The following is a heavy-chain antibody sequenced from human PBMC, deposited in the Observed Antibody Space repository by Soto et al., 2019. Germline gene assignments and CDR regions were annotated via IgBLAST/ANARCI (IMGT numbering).Heavy chain of an antibody. V-gene: IGHV4-34*01. CDR2: INHSGST. CDR3: ARVGYSSSWYRRGAFDI. Sequence: PSETLSLTCAVYGGSFSGYYWSWIRQPPRKGLEWIGEINHSGSTNYNPPLKSRVTISVDTSKNQFSLKLTSVTAADTAVYYCARVGYSSSWYRRGAFDIWGQGTMVTVSS. D-gene: IGHD6-13*01. J-gene: IGHJ3*02. CDR1: GGSFSGYY.